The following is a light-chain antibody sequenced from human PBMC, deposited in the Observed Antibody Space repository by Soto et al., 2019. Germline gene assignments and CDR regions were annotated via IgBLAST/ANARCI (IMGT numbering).Light chain of an antibody. Sequence: EIVLTQSPGTLSFSPGARATLSCRASQSVSSSYLAWYQQKPGQAPRLLIYGASSRATGIPDRFSGSGSGTEFTLTISRLEPEVFAVDYCQQYGSSPTFGGGTKVDIK. CDR3: QQYGSSPT. V-gene: IGKV3-20*01. CDR1: QSVSSSY. J-gene: IGKJ4*01. CDR2: GAS.